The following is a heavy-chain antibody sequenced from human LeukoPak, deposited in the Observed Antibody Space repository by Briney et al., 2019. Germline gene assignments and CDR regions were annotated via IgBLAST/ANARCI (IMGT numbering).Heavy chain of an antibody. CDR2: ISGGSDSI. J-gene: IGHJ4*02. Sequence: GGSLRLSCTASGFTFSDHLMNWVRQAPGGGLEWVSYISGGSDSIYYADSVKGRFAISRDNSKNTLYLQMNSLRAEDTAVYYCAKERATTAAFDYWGQGTLVTVSS. D-gene: IGHD4-11*01. V-gene: IGHV3-23*01. CDR3: AKERATTAAFDY. CDR1: GFTFSDHL.